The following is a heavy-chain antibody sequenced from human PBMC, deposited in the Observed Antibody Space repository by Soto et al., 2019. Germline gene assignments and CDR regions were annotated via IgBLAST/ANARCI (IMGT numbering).Heavy chain of an antibody. CDR3: ASSSPYDYYDSSGYYFDY. V-gene: IGHV1-69*13. J-gene: IGHJ4*02. D-gene: IGHD3-22*01. Sequence: ASVKVSCKASGGTFSSYAISWVRQAPGQGLEWMGGIIPIFGTANYAQKFQGRVTITADESTSTAYMELSSLRSEDTAVYYCASSSPYDYYDSSGYYFDYWGQGTLVTVSS. CDR2: IIPIFGTA. CDR1: GGTFSSYA.